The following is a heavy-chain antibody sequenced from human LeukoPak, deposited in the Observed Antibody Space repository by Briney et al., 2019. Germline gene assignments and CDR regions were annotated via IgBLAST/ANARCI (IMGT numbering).Heavy chain of an antibody. CDR2: IKSKTDGGTT. Sequence: GGSLRLSCAASGFTFSNAWMNWVRQAPGKGLEWVGRIKSKTDGGTTDYAAPVKGRFTISRDDSKNTLYLQMSSLKTEDTAVYYCTRTATHNWNPEGAFDIWGQGTMVTVSS. CDR3: TRTATHNWNPEGAFDI. D-gene: IGHD1-20*01. CDR1: GFTFSNAW. V-gene: IGHV3-15*01. J-gene: IGHJ3*02.